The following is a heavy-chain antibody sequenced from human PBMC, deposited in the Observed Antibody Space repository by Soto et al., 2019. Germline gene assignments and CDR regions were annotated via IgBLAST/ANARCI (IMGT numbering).Heavy chain of an antibody. D-gene: IGHD2-8*02. CDR3: ARAMVTYAVGLYCFDS. CDR2: IFYSGIT. J-gene: IGHJ4*02. CDR1: GGSVTSYY. V-gene: IGHV4-59*02. Sequence: SETLSLTCTVSGGSVTSYYWNWIRQTPGRGLEWIGYIFYSGITYYNPSLKSRVTMSLDTSTNQFSLKLSSVTAADTAVYYCARAMVTYAVGLYCFDSWAQGALVTVS.